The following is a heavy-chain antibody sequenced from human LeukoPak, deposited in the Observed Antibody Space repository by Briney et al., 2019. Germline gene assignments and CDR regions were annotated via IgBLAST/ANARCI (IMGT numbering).Heavy chain of an antibody. CDR2: ISGSGGST. J-gene: IGHJ3*02. CDR1: GFTFSSYA. V-gene: IGHV3-23*01. CDR3: AKDGQRAGGAFDI. Sequence: QSWGSLRLSCAASGFTFSSYAMSWVRQAPGKGLEWVSAISGSGGSTYYADSVKGRFTISRDNSKNTLYLQMNSLRAEDTAVYYCAKDGQRAGGAFDIWGQGTMVTVSS.